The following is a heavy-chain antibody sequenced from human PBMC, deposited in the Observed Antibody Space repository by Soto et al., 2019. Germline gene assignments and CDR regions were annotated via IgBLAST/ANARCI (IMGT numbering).Heavy chain of an antibody. D-gene: IGHD3-10*01. CDR3: ARRLIGSGSYYNGPNYYYGMDV. J-gene: IGHJ6*02. CDR2: IYPGDSDT. CDR1: GYSFTSYW. V-gene: IGHV5-51*01. Sequence: PGESLKISCKGSGYSFTSYWIGWARQMPGKGLEWMGIIYPGDSDTRYSPSFQGQVTISADKSISTAYLQWSSLKASDTAMYYCARRLIGSGSYYNGPNYYYGMDVWGQGTTVTVSS.